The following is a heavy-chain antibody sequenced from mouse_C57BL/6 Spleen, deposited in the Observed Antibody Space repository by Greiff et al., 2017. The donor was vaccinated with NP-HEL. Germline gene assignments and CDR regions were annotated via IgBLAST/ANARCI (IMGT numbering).Heavy chain of an antibody. CDR1: GFTFSSYA. CDR3: ARDRDSNYYYAMDY. CDR2: ISDGGSYT. D-gene: IGHD2-5*01. J-gene: IGHJ4*01. Sequence: EVKLEESGGGLVKPGGSLKLSCAASGFTFSSYAMSWVRQTPEKRLEWVATISDGGSYTYYPDNVKGRFTITTDNATNTLYLQMSHLKSEDTAMYYCARDRDSNYYYAMDYWGQGTSVTVSS. V-gene: IGHV5-4*01.